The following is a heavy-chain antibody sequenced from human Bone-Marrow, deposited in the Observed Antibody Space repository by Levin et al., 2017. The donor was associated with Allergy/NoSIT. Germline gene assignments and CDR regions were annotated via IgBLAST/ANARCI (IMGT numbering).Heavy chain of an antibody. CDR2: MNPNSGNT. CDR3: ARFGPLRSYYYYYGMDV. Sequence: GASVKVSCKASGYTFTSYDINWVRQATGQGLEWMGWMNPNSGNTGYAQKFQGRVTMTRNTSISTAYMELSSLRSEDTAVYYCARFGPLRSYYYYYGMDVWGQGTTVTVSS. CDR1: GYTFTSYD. V-gene: IGHV1-8*01. D-gene: IGHD3-3*01. J-gene: IGHJ6*02.